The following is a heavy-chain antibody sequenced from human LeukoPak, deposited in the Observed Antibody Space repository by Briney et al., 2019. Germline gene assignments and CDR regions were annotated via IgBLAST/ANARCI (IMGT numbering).Heavy chain of an antibody. Sequence: GGSLRLSCAASGFTFSSYAMHWVCQAPGKGLEWVAVISYDGSNKYYADSVKGRFTISRDNSKNTLYLQMNSLRAEDTAVYYCARPADVLRFLEWLPIDYWGQGTLVTVSS. CDR2: ISYDGSNK. CDR1: GFTFSSYA. J-gene: IGHJ4*02. V-gene: IGHV3-30-3*01. D-gene: IGHD3-3*01. CDR3: ARPADVLRFLEWLPIDY.